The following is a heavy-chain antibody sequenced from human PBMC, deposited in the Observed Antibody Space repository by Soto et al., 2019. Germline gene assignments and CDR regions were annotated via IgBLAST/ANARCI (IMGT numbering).Heavy chain of an antibody. CDR1: GGSRINYS. D-gene: IGHD6-6*01. V-gene: IGHV3-23*01. CDR3: GKKDGQEGKLIES. CDR2: ISGSSDYT. Sequence: PWWSXRVSCAPSGGSRINYSIILFRHAPGKGLEFVSSISGSSDYTHYADSVKGRFTISRDNSKNTLHMLMSSLRAEDTAVYYCGKKDGQEGKLIESWGPGTLV. J-gene: IGHJ4*02.